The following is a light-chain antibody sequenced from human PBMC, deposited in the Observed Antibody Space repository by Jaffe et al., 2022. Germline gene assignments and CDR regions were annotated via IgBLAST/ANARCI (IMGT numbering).Light chain of an antibody. CDR1: QGVSSSY. CDR3: LQYGSSPWT. CDR2: GAT. V-gene: IGKV3-20*01. Sequence: EVVLTQSPVTLSLSPGERATLSCRASQGVSSSYLGWYQQKRGQPPRLLIYGATSRATGIPDRFSGSGSGTDFTLTISRLEPEDFAVYYCLQYGSSPWTFGQGTKVEIK. J-gene: IGKJ1*01.